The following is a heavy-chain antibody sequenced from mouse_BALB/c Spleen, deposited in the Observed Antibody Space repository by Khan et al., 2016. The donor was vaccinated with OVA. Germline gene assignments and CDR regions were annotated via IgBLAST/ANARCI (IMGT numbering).Heavy chain of an antibody. V-gene: IGHV1-7*01. J-gene: IGHJ2*01. D-gene: IGHD1-1*01. CDR2: INPSTGYT. CDR1: GYTFINYW. Sequence: VQLQQSGAELAKPGASVKMSCKASGYTFINYWILWVKQRPGQGLEWIGYINPSTGYTEYNQNFKDKATLTADKSSSTAYMQLSSLTSEDSAVYYCSRSDLRWDFDYGGQGTTLTVSS. CDR3: SRSDLRWDFDY.